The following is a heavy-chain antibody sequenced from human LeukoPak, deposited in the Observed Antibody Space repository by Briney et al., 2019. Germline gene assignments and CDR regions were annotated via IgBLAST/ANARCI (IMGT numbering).Heavy chain of an antibody. D-gene: IGHD3-22*01. CDR2: ISSSSSYI. J-gene: IGHJ4*02. CDR3: ARHYYDSSGYYLAYFDY. Sequence: GGSLRLSCAASGFTFSSYSMNWVRQAPGKGLEWVSSISSSSSYIYYADSVKGRFTISRDNSKNTLYLQMNSLRAEDTAVHYCARHYYDSSGYYLAYFDYWGQGTLVTVSS. CDR1: GFTFSSYS. V-gene: IGHV3-21*01.